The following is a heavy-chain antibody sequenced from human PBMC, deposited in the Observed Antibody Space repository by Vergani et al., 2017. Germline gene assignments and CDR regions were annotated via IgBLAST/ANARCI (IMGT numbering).Heavy chain of an antibody. V-gene: IGHV3-7*01. CDR3: ARLGLTAARREAPVFDY. J-gene: IGHJ4*02. CDR2: IKEDGSET. Sequence: EVQLMESGGGLVQPGGSLRLSCAASGFTFSNYWMSWVRQAPGKGVEWVANIKEDGSETFYVDSVMGRFTISRDNAKNSLYLQMNSLRAEDTAVYFCARLGLTAARREAPVFDYWGQGTLVTVSS. D-gene: IGHD6-13*01. CDR1: GFTFSNYW.